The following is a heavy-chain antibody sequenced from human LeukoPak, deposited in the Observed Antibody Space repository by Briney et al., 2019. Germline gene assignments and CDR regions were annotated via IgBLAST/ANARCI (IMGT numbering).Heavy chain of an antibody. D-gene: IGHD6-19*01. J-gene: IGHJ6*03. CDR2: ISTSSSYI. Sequence: GGSLRLSCAASGFTFSNYNINWVRQAPGKGLEWVSSISTSSSYIYYADSVKGRSTISRDNTRNSLYLQMNSLRADDTAVYYCARELSGIGRYYFYYYMDVWGKGTTVTVSS. CDR1: GFTFSNYN. V-gene: IGHV3-21*01. CDR3: ARELSGIGRYYFYYYMDV.